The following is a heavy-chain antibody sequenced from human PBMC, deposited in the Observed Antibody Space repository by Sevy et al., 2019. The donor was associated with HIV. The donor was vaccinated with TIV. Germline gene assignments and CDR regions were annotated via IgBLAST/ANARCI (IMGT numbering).Heavy chain of an antibody. CDR2: ISYDGSNK. CDR1: GFTFSSYA. V-gene: IGHV3-30-3*01. Sequence: GGSLRLSCAASGFTFSSYAMHWVRQAPGKGLERVAVISYDGSNKYYADSVKGRFTISRDNSKNTLYLQMNSLRAEDTAGYYCARGSFITMVRGVIISISEDYYYYGMDVWGQGTTVTVSS. D-gene: IGHD3-10*01. CDR3: ARGSFITMVRGVIISISEDYYYYGMDV. J-gene: IGHJ6*02.